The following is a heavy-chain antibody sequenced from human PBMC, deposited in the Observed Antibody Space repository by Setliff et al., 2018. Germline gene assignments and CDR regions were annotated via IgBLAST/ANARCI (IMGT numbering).Heavy chain of an antibody. CDR1: GFTFSTYA. D-gene: IGHD3-16*01. Sequence: PVGSLRLSCAASGFTFSTYAMSWVRQAPGKGLEWVSTIYSGDRNAFYTDSVKGRFTIFRDGSKNTLYLQMTSLRAEDTAVYYCAKPQAELRWGFESWGQGTLVTVSS. V-gene: IGHV3-23*03. CDR2: IYSGDRNA. CDR3: AKPQAELRWGFES. J-gene: IGHJ4*02.